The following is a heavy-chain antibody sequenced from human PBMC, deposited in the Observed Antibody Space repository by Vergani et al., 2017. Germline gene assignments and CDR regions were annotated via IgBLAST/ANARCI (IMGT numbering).Heavy chain of an antibody. Sequence: QVQLVQSGAEVKKPGSSVKVSCKASGGTFSSDAISWVRQAPGQGIEWMGGGIPIFGTANTTQKFQGRVTITADKSTSTPYMELSSLRSEDTAVYYCARETRSGYSYSHAFDIWGQGTMVTVSS. CDR3: ARETRSGYSYSHAFDI. CDR1: GGTFSSDA. D-gene: IGHD5-18*01. V-gene: IGHV1-69*06. J-gene: IGHJ3*02. CDR2: GIPIFGTA.